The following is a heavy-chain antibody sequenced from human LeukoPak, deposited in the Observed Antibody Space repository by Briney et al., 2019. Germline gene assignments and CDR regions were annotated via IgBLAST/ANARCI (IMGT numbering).Heavy chain of an antibody. CDR2: IYYSGNT. D-gene: IGHD3-10*01. J-gene: IGHJ4*02. V-gene: IGHV4-39*01. CDR3: ARLWYYGSGSPTLDY. Sequence: SETLSLTCTVSGGSISSFYWGWIRQPPGKGLEWIGSIYYSGNTYYNPSLKSRVTISVDTSKNQFSLRLSSVTAADTAVYHCARLWYYGSGSPTLDYWGQGTLVTVSS. CDR1: GGSISSFY.